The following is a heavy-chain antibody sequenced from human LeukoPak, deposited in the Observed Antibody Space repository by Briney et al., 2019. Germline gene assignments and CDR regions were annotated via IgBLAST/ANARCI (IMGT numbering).Heavy chain of an antibody. V-gene: IGHV4-39*01. D-gene: IGHD3-9*01. Sequence: SETLSLTCTVSGGSISSSSYYWGWIRQPPGKGLEWIGSMYYSGSTYYNPSLKSRVTISVDTSKNQFSLKLSSVTAADTAVYYCSRQNYDILTGLNWFGPWGQGTLVTVSS. CDR3: SRQNYDILTGLNWFGP. J-gene: IGHJ5*02. CDR1: GGSISSSSYY. CDR2: MYYSGST.